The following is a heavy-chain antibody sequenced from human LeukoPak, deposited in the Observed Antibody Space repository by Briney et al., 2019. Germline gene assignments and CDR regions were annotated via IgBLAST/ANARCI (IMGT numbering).Heavy chain of an antibody. D-gene: IGHD3-3*01. CDR1: GFTFTSSA. CDR3: AADPYDFWGGSTAFDI. V-gene: IGHV1-58*01. J-gene: IGHJ3*02. CDR2: IVVGSGNT. Sequence: GTSVKVSCKASGFTFTSSAVQWVRQARGQRLEWIGWIVVGSGNTNYAQKFQERVTITRDMSTSTAYMELSSLRSEDTAVYYCAADPYDFWGGSTAFDIWGQGTMVTVSS.